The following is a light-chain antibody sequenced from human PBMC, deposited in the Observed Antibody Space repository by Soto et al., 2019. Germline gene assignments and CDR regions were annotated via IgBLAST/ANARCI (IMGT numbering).Light chain of an antibody. CDR1: QGIAPY. Sequence: DVQMTQFPSSLSAFVGDRVTITCRASQGIAPYLAWFQQKPGKVPKLLIYATSTLQSGVPSRFSGSGSGTDFTLTINSLQPEDVGTYYCQKYNSAPLTFGGGTNVDIK. CDR2: ATS. CDR3: QKYNSAPLT. V-gene: IGKV1-27*01. J-gene: IGKJ4*01.